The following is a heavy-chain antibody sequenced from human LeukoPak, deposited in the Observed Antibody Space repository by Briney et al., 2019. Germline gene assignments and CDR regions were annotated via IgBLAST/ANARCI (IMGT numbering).Heavy chain of an antibody. D-gene: IGHD3-22*01. CDR2: IIPIFGTA. CDR1: GGTFSSYA. Sequence: SVKVSCKASGGTFSSYAISWVRQAPGQGLEWMGRIIPIFGTANYAQKLQGRVTITTDESTSTAYMELSSLRSEDTAVYYCARGRQYYYDSSGYLLFFDYWGQGTLVTVSS. J-gene: IGHJ4*02. CDR3: ARGRQYYYDSSGYLLFFDY. V-gene: IGHV1-69*05.